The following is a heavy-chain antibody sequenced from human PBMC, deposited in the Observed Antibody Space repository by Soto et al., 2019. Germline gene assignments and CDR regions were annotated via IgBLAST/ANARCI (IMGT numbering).Heavy chain of an antibody. CDR2: IYPGDSDT. CDR3: ARHKPPSIAAHYYYYGMDV. Sequence: PGGSLKISCKGSGYSFTSYWIGWVRQMPGKGLEWMGIIYPGDSDTRYSPSFQGQVTISADKSISTAYLQWSSLKASDTAMYYCARHKPPSIAAHYYYYGMDVWGQGTTVTVSS. CDR1: GYSFTSYW. J-gene: IGHJ6*02. D-gene: IGHD6-6*01. V-gene: IGHV5-51*01.